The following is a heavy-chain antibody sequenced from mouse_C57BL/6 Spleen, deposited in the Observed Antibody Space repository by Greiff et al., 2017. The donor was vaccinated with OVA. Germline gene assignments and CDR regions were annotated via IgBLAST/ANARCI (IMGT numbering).Heavy chain of an antibody. CDR2: IDPNSGGT. D-gene: IGHD1-1*01. V-gene: IGHV1-72*01. J-gene: IGHJ4*01. Sequence: QVQLKESGAELVKPGASVKLSCKASGYTFTSYWMHWVKQRPGRGLEWIGRIDPNSGGTKYNEKFKSKATLTVDKPSSTAYMQLSSLTSEDSAVYYCARPLTTVVDYYAMDYWGQGTSVTVSS. CDR1: GYTFTSYW. CDR3: ARPLTTVVDYYAMDY.